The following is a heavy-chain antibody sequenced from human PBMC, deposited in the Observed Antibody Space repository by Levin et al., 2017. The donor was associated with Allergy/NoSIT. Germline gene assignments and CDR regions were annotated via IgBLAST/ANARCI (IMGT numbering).Heavy chain of an antibody. J-gene: IGHJ5*02. Sequence: NPSETLSLTCTVSGGSISSYYWSWIRQPPGKGLEWIGYIYYSGSTNYNPSLRSRVTISVDTFKNQLSLKLTSVTAADTAVYYCVRVLDCFSTSCYTGWGWFDPWGQGTLVTVSS. D-gene: IGHD2-2*02. CDR3: VRVLDCFSTSCYTGWGWFDP. V-gene: IGHV4-59*08. CDR2: IYYSGST. CDR1: GGSISSYY.